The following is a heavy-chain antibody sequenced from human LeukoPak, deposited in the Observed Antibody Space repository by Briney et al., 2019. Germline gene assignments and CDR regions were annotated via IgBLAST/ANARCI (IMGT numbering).Heavy chain of an antibody. Sequence: GGSLRLSCAASGLTFSSYEMNWVRQAPGKGLEWVSYISSSGSTIYYADSVKGRFTISRDSAKNSLYLQMNSLRAEDTALYYCARISYGGNSVYYYYMDVWGKGTTVTVSS. CDR1: GLTFSSYE. D-gene: IGHD4-23*01. CDR3: ARISYGGNSVYYYYMDV. J-gene: IGHJ6*03. CDR2: ISSSGSTI. V-gene: IGHV3-48*03.